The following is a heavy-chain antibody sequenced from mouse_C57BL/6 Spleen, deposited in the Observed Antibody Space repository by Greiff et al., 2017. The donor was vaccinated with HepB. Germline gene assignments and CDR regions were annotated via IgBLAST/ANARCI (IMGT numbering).Heavy chain of an antibody. CDR2: INSDGGST. V-gene: IGHV5-2*01. CDR1: EYEFPSHD. CDR3: ARGGGSSLWYFDV. D-gene: IGHD1-1*01. J-gene: IGHJ1*03. Sequence: EVQRVESGGGLVQPGESLKLSCESTEYEFPSHDMSWVRKTPEKRLELVAAINSDGGSTYYPHTMERRCIISIDNTKKTLYLQMSSLRSEDTALYDCARGGGSSLWYFDVWGTGTTVTVSS.